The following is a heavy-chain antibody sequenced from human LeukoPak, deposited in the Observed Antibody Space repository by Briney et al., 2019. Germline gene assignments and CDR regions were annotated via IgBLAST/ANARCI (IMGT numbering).Heavy chain of an antibody. V-gene: IGHV3-7*01. CDR1: GFTFSSYW. CDR3: AKDRIPSLYDSSGNAFDY. CDR2: IKQDGSEK. Sequence: GGSLRLSCAASGFTFSSYWMSWVRQAPGKGLEWVANIKQDGSEKYYVDSVKGRFTISRDNSKNTLYLQMNSLRAEDTAVYYCAKDRIPSLYDSSGNAFDYWGQGTLVTVSS. J-gene: IGHJ4*02. D-gene: IGHD3-22*01.